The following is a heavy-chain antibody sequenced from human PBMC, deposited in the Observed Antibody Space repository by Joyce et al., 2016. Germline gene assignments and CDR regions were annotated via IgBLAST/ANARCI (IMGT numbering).Heavy chain of an antibody. CDR3: ARLRTIFGVGWYFDL. Sequence: QVQLVQSGAEVKKPGASVKVSCKASAYTFTSYGISWVRQAPGQGLEWMGWISAYNGNTNYAQKLQGRVTMTADTSTSTADMELRSLGSDDTAGYYCARLRTIFGVGWYFDLWGRDTLVTVSS. CDR2: ISAYNGNT. D-gene: IGHD3-3*01. J-gene: IGHJ2*01. CDR1: AYTFTSYG. V-gene: IGHV1-18*01.